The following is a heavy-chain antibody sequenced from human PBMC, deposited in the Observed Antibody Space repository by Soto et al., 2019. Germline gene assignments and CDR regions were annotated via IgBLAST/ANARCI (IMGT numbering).Heavy chain of an antibody. V-gene: IGHV4-59*08. Sequence: SETLSLTCTVSGGSISSYYWSWIRQPPGKGLEWIGYIYYSGSTNYNPSLKSRVTISVDTSKNQFSLKLSSVTAADTAVYYCARLPLRKHSLPMDVWGKGTTVTVS. CDR3: ARLPLRKHSLPMDV. CDR2: IYYSGST. D-gene: IGHD3-3*02. J-gene: IGHJ6*03. CDR1: GGSISSYY.